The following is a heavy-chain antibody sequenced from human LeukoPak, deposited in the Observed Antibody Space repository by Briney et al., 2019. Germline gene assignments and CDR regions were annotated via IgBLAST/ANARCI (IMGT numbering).Heavy chain of an antibody. Sequence: SETLSLTCAVYGGSFSGYYWSWIRQPPGKGLEWIGEINHSGSTNYNPSLKSRVTISVDTSKNQFSLKLSSVTAADTAMYYCARRLLGYCSGGSCYSGYFQHWGQGTLVTVSS. CDR1: GGSFSGYY. CDR3: ARRLLGYCSGGSCYSGYFQH. V-gene: IGHV4-34*01. D-gene: IGHD2-15*01. J-gene: IGHJ1*01. CDR2: INHSGST.